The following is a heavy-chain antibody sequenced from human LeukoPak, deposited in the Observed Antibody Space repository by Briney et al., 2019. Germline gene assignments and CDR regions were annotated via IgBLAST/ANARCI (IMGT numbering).Heavy chain of an antibody. D-gene: IGHD3-16*01. J-gene: IGHJ4*02. CDR2: IQKDGSNK. CDR3: AKEMYDYVWGSYFEN. Sequence: GGSLRLSSGASGFTFRSYGVHWVRQAQGKGLEWVAFIQKDGSNKYYGDSVKGRFTISRDNSKNTLYLQMNSLRVEDTAVYYCAKEMYDYVWGSYFENWGQGTLVTVSS. V-gene: IGHV3-30*02. CDR1: GFTFRSYG.